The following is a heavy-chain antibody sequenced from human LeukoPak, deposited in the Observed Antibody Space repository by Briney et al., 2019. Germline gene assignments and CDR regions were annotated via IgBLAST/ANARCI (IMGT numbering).Heavy chain of an antibody. J-gene: IGHJ4*02. CDR1: VGSFSGYS. D-gene: IGHD2-8*01. Sequence: SETLSLTCGVYVGSFSGYSWTWIRQPPGRGREWIGEINYSGSTNYNSSLKSRVTISVDTSKNQFSLKLISVTAADTAVYYCARGRRNGNYYDYWGQGTLVTVSS. V-gene: IGHV4-34*01. CDR3: ARGRRNGNYYDY. CDR2: INYSGST.